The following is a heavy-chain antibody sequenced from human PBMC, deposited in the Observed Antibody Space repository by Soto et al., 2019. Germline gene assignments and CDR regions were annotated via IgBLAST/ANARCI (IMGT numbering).Heavy chain of an antibody. CDR3: VKETAILRQCLDY. D-gene: IGHD4-4*01. CDR2: ISSDGNIK. Sequence: GGSLRLSCATSGFTFSDYSIHWVRQAPGKGLEWVAVISSDGNIKLYAASVKGRFTLSRDNSMNTMYLQMSSLLTEDTAVYYCVKETAILRQCLDYWGQGTLVTVSS. V-gene: IGHV3-30*18. J-gene: IGHJ4*02. CDR1: GFTFSDYS.